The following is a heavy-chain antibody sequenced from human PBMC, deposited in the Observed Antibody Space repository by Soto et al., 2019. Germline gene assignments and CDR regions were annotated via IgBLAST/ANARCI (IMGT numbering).Heavy chain of an antibody. CDR1: GFTFSSYA. CDR3: AKDLRRVGELSPHDAFDI. CDR2: ISGSGGST. J-gene: IGHJ3*02. Sequence: EVQLLESGGGLVQPGGSLRLSCAASGFTFSSYAMSWVRQAPGKGLEWVSAISGSGGSTYYADSVKGRFTISRDNSKKTLYLQMHSLRAEDTAVYYCAKDLRRVGELSPHDAFDIWGQGTMVTVSS. V-gene: IGHV3-23*01. D-gene: IGHD3-16*02.